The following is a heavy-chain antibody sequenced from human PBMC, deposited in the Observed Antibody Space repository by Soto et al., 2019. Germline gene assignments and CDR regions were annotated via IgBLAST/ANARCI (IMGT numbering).Heavy chain of an antibody. CDR2: IYYSGST. J-gene: IGHJ5*02. CDR1: GGSIGGYC. Sequence: TSEPLPLTCTVAGGSIGGYCWRWIRQPPGKGLEWIGYIYYSGSTNYNPSLKSRVTISVDTSKNQFSLKLSSVTAADTAVYYCARGLGGSDWFDPWGQGTLVTVSS. CDR3: ARGLGGSDWFDP. V-gene: IGHV4-59*01.